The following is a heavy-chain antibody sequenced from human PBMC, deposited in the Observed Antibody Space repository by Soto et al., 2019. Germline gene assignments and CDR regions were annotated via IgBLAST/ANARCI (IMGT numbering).Heavy chain of an antibody. J-gene: IGHJ4*02. CDR2: ISGSGGST. Sequence: GGSLRLSCAASAFTFSSYAMSWVRQAPGKGLEWVAAISGSGGSTYYADSVKGRFTISRDSSKNTVSLEMTSLRAEDTAVYYCAKGGRQWLVTPDFNYWGQGALVTV. V-gene: IGHV3-23*01. CDR3: AKGGRQWLVTPDFNY. D-gene: IGHD6-19*01. CDR1: AFTFSSYA.